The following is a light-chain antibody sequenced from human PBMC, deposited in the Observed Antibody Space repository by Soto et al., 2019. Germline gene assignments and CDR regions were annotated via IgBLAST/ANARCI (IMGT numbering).Light chain of an antibody. Sequence: QSVLTQPPSVSGAPGQRVTISCTGSSSNIVAGYDVHWYQQLPGTAPKLLIYGNSNRPSGVPDRFSGSKSGTSASLAITGLQAEDEADYYCQSYDSSLSGSGVVFGGGNKLTVL. J-gene: IGLJ2*01. CDR3: QSYDSSLSGSGVV. V-gene: IGLV1-40*01. CDR1: SSNIVAGYD. CDR2: GNS.